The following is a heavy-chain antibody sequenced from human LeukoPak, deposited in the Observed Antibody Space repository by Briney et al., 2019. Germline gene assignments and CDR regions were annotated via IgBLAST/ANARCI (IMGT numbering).Heavy chain of an antibody. CDR2: IWYDGSNK. CDR1: GFTFSSYA. Sequence: GGSLRLSCAASGFTFSSYAMSWVRQAPGKGLEWVAFIWYDGSNKYYADSVKGRFTISRDNSKNTLYLQMNSLRAEDTAVYYCAKDRFGSFYYFDYWGQGNLVTVSS. CDR3: AKDRFGSFYYFDY. J-gene: IGHJ4*02. V-gene: IGHV3-30*02. D-gene: IGHD3-3*01.